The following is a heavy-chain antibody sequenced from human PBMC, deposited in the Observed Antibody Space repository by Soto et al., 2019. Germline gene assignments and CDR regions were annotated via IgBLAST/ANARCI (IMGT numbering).Heavy chain of an antibody. CDR1: GFTFDDYA. D-gene: IGHD4-17*01. CDR3: AKDTPYGDYYFDY. CDR2: ISWDGGST. Sequence: GESLKISCAASGFTFDDYAMHWVRQAPGKGLEWVSLISWDGGSTYYADSVKGRFTISRDNSKNSLYLQMNSLRAEDTALYYCAKDTPYGDYYFDYWGQGTLVTVSS. V-gene: IGHV3-43D*03. J-gene: IGHJ4*02.